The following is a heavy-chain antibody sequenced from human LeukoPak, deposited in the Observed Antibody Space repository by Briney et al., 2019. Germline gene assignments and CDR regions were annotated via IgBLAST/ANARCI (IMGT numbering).Heavy chain of an antibody. D-gene: IGHD6-25*01. CDR3: ARERGHLDY. J-gene: IGHJ4*02. V-gene: IGHV3-33*01. CDR1: GFTFSSYG. Sequence: GGSLRLSCAASGFTFSSYGMHWVRQAPGKGLEWVAVIWYDGSNKYYADSVEGRFTISRDNSKNTLYLQMNSLRDEDTAVYYCARERGHLDYWGQGTLVTVSS. CDR2: IWYDGSNK.